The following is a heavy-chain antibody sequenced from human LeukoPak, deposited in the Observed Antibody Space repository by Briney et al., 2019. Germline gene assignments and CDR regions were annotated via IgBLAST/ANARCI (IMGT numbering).Heavy chain of an antibody. CDR3: VKSGGYGLIDY. D-gene: IGHD6-19*01. V-gene: IGHV4-39*01. J-gene: IGHJ4*02. CDR1: GDSISSSKSC. Sequence: PSETLSLTCTVSGDSISSSKSCWGWIRQPPGKGLEWIGNIYYTGSTYYNASLQSRVTISIDMSKNQFSLRLSSVTAADTAMYYCVKSGGYGLIDYWGQGTLVTVSS. CDR2: IYYTGST.